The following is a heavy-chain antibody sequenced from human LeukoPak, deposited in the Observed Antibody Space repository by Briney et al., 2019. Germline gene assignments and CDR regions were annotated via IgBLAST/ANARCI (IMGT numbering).Heavy chain of an antibody. D-gene: IGHD6-19*01. CDR3: ARFRSSGWYYFDF. V-gene: IGHV4-61*01. CDR1: GGPVTSNTYH. CDR2: IYHTGAT. J-gene: IGHJ4*02. Sequence: SETLSLTCSVSGGPVTSNTYHWSWIRQPPGKGLEWIGYIYHTGATSYNPSLRSRLTISLDTSRNQFSMKLNSVIAADTAVYFCARFRSSGWYYFDFWGQGTPVTVSS.